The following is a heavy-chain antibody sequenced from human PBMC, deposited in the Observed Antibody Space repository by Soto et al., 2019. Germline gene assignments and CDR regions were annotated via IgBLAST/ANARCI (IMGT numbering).Heavy chain of an antibody. CDR2: ISGSGGST. V-gene: IGHV3-23*01. Sequence: GGSLRLSCAASGFTFNSYAMSWVRQAPGKGLEWVSAISGSGGSTYYADSVKGRFTISRDNSKNTLYLQMNSLRAEDTAVYYCAKTQYCSGGSCYRTKFDYWGQGTLVTVSS. CDR1: GFTFNSYA. J-gene: IGHJ4*02. D-gene: IGHD2-15*01. CDR3: AKTQYCSGGSCYRTKFDY.